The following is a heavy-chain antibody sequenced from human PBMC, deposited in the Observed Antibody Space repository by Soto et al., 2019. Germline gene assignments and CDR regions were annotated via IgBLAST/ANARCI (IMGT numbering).Heavy chain of an antibody. V-gene: IGHV1-18*01. J-gene: IGHJ3*02. CDR2: ISAYNGNT. CDR3: ARKGVGVTTGLGEAFDI. Sequence: GASVKVSCKASGYTFTSYGISWVRQAPGQGLEWMGWISAYNGNTNFAQKLQGRVTMTTDTSTSTAYMELRSLRSDDTAVYYCARKGVGVTTGLGEAFDIWGQGTMVTVSS. D-gene: IGHD4-17*01. CDR1: GYTFTSYG.